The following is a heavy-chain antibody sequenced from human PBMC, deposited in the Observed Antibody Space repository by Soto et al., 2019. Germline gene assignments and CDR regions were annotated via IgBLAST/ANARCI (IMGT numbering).Heavy chain of an antibody. D-gene: IGHD2-2*01. CDR2: INPGNGDT. CDR1: GYSFTKYG. V-gene: IGHV1-3*01. CDR3: ARTDCSSTSCYNYYYYGMDV. Sequence: ASVKVSCKTSGYSFTKYGLHWVRQAPGQRHEWMGWINPGNGDTKYSQKFQGRVTITRDTSATTAYMELSSLRSEDSAVFYCARTDCSSTSCYNYYYYGMDVWGQGTTVTSP. J-gene: IGHJ6*02.